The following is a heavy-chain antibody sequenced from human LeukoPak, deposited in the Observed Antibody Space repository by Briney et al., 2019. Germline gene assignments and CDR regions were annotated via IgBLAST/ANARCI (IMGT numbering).Heavy chain of an antibody. Sequence: GRSLRLSCAASGFTFSSYAMSWVRQAPGKGLEWVSAISGSGGSTYYADSVKGRFTISRDNSKNTLYLQMNSLRAEDTAVYYCARDSYYYDSSGYRYFDLWGRGTLVTVSS. CDR2: ISGSGGST. D-gene: IGHD3-22*01. CDR1: GFTFSSYA. J-gene: IGHJ2*01. CDR3: ARDSYYYDSSGYRYFDL. V-gene: IGHV3-23*01.